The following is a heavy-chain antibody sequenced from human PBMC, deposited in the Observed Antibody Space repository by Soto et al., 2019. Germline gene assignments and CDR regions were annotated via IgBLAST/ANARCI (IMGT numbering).Heavy chain of an antibody. J-gene: IGHJ4*02. Sequence: EVQLVESGGGLVQPGGSLRLSCAASGFTFSSYEMNWVRQAPGKGLEWVAYISSSGSTIYYADSVKGRFTISRDNAKNSLYLQMNSLRAEDTAVYYCARDRYYYCDYWGQGTLVTVSS. CDR1: GFTFSSYE. CDR3: ARDRYYYCDY. V-gene: IGHV3-48*03. CDR2: ISSSGSTI. D-gene: IGHD3-10*01.